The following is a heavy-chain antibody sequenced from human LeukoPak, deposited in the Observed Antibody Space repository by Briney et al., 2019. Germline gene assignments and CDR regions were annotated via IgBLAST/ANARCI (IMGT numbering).Heavy chain of an antibody. V-gene: IGHV1-18*01. CDR2: ISAYNGNT. CDR3: ARESEYYYDSSGYYSLAFDI. D-gene: IGHD3-22*01. J-gene: IGHJ3*02. CDR1: GYTFTSYG. Sequence: ASVKVSFKASGYTFTSYGISLVRQAPGQGLEWMGWISAYNGNTNYAQKIKGRVTMNTDTYTRTAYMELRSMRFDDTAVYYCARESEYYYDSSGYYSLAFDIWGQGTMVTVSS.